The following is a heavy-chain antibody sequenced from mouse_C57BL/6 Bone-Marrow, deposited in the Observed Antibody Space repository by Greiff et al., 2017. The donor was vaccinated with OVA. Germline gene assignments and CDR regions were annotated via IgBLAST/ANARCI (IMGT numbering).Heavy chain of an antibody. D-gene: IGHD1-1*01. CDR3: ARSALYYYGSSYGYFDV. CDR1: GYTFTSYG. V-gene: IGHV1-81*01. CDR2: ISPRSGNT. J-gene: IGHJ1*03. Sequence: VKLMESGAELARPGASVKLSCKASGYTFTSYGISWVKQRTGQGLEWIGEISPRSGNTYYNEKFKGKATLTADKSSSTAYMELRSLTSEDSAVYFCARSALYYYGSSYGYFDVWGTGTTVTVSS.